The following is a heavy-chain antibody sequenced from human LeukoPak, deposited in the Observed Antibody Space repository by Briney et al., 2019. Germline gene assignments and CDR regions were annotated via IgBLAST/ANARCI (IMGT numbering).Heavy chain of an antibody. CDR3: ARVPGYGDFVFDY. J-gene: IGHJ4*02. D-gene: IGHD4-17*01. Sequence: SETLSLTCTVSGRAIRSYYWIWIRQPPGKGLEGIGYIYYSGSTNYNPSLKSRVTMSVDTSKDQFSLKLSSVTAADTAVYYCARVPGYGDFVFDYWGQGTLVTVSS. CDR2: IYYSGST. V-gene: IGHV4-59*01. CDR1: GRAIRSYY.